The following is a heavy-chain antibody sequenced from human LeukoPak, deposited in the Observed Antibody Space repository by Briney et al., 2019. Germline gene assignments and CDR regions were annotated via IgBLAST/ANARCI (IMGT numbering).Heavy chain of an antibody. D-gene: IGHD6-13*01. J-gene: IGHJ4*02. V-gene: IGHV1-69*05. CDR2: IIPIFGTA. Sequence: ASVKVSCKASGYTFTSYGISWVRQAPGQGLEWMGGIIPIFGTANYAQKFQGRVTITTDESTSTAYMELSSLRSEDTAVYYCARDSSSWLGGALDYWGQGTLVTVSS. CDR3: ARDSSSWLGGALDY. CDR1: GYTFTSYG.